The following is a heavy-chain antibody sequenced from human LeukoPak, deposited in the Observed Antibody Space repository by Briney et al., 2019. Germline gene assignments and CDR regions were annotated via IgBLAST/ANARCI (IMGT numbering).Heavy chain of an antibody. J-gene: IGHJ4*02. CDR1: GFTFSGYS. CDR3: ARDWLRFSGPSGELGYCSGGSCYNDASVDY. D-gene: IGHD2-15*01. Sequence: GGSLRLSCAASGFTFSGYSMNWVRQAPGKGLEWVSYISSSSSTIYYADSVKGRFTISRDNAKNSLYLQMNSLRAEDTAVYYCARDWLRFSGPSGELGYCSGGSCYNDASVDYWGQGTLVTVSS. V-gene: IGHV3-48*04. CDR2: ISSSSSTI.